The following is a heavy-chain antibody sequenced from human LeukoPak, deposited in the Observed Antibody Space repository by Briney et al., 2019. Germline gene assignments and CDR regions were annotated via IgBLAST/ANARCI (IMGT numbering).Heavy chain of an antibody. CDR2: INPSGGST. V-gene: IGHV1-46*01. Sequence: ASVKVSCKASGYTFTSYYMHWVRQAPGQGLEWMGIINPSGGSTSYAQKFQGRVTMTRDMSTSTAYMELSRLRSDDTAVYYCARVDRYDILTGYSNLFDYWGQGTLVTVSS. J-gene: IGHJ4*02. CDR3: ARVDRYDILTGYSNLFDY. CDR1: GYTFTSYY. D-gene: IGHD3-9*01.